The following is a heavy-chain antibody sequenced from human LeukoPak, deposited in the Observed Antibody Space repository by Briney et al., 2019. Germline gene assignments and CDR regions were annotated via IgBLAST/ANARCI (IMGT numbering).Heavy chain of an antibody. J-gene: IGHJ5*02. D-gene: IGHD3-16*01. Sequence: ASAKVSCKASGYTFTSYYMHWVRHAPGQGLEWRGIINPSDGSTSYARKFQGRVTMTRDTSTSTVYMELSSLRSEDTAVYYCARAWKRGEYNWFDPWGQGTLVTVSS. CDR3: ARAWKRGEYNWFDP. V-gene: IGHV1-46*01. CDR1: GYTFTSYY. CDR2: INPSDGST.